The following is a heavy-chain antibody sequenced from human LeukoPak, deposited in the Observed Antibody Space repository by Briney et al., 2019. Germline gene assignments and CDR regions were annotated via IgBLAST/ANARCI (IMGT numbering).Heavy chain of an antibody. CDR2: IYSDGSRT. Sequence: PGGSLRLSCAASGFTFSSYWMHWVRQGPGKGLVWVSRIYSDGSRTTYADSVKGRFTISGDNAKNSLYLQMNSLRAEDTAVYYCARGGYYDYVWGSYRPYYFDYWGQGTLVTVSS. D-gene: IGHD3-16*02. CDR1: GFTFSSYW. CDR3: ARGGYYDYVWGSYRPYYFDY. J-gene: IGHJ4*02. V-gene: IGHV3-74*01.